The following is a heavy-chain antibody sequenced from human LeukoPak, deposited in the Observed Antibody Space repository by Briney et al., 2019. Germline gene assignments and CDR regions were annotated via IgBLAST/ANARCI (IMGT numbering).Heavy chain of an antibody. J-gene: IGHJ4*02. D-gene: IGHD6-19*01. CDR2: ISGSGGST. CDR1: GFTFSTYD. CDR3: AKDLATVPGNKYFAY. Sequence: GGSLRLSCAASGFTFSTYDMTWVRQAPGKGLEWVSSISGSGGSTYYADSVKGRFTTSRDDSKNTLYLQMNGLRAEDTAVYYCAKDLATVPGNKYFAYWGQGTLVTVSS. V-gene: IGHV3-23*01.